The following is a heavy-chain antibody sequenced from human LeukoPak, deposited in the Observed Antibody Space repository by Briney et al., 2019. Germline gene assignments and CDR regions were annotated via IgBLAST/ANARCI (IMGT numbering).Heavy chain of an antibody. D-gene: IGHD2-2*01. Sequence: SETLSLTCTVSGGSISSYYWSWIRQPPGKGLEWIGYIYYSGSTNYNPSLKSRVTISVDTSKNQFSLKLSSVTAADTAVYYCARARRYCSSTSCPAFFQHWGQGTLVTVSS. V-gene: IGHV4-59*01. CDR2: IYYSGST. CDR3: ARARRYCSSTSCPAFFQH. J-gene: IGHJ1*01. CDR1: GGSISSYY.